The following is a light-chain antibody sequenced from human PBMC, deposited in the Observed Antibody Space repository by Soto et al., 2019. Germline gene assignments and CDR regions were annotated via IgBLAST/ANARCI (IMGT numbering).Light chain of an antibody. CDR2: AAS. Sequence: DIQMTQSPSSLSASVGDSVTITCRASQTISNYLNWYQQKPGKAPKLLIYAASNLQSGVPSRFSGSGSGTDFTLTISSLQPEDFATYYCQQTYSTPLTFGGGTKVEIK. CDR3: QQTYSTPLT. V-gene: IGKV1-39*01. J-gene: IGKJ4*01. CDR1: QTISNY.